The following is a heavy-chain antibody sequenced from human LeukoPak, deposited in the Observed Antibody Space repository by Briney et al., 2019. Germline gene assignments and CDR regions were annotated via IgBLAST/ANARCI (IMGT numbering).Heavy chain of an antibody. CDR1: GGSISSSSYY. V-gene: IGHV4-39*01. CDR2: IYYSGST. CDR3: ARSSTFYFDY. J-gene: IGHJ4*02. D-gene: IGHD3-3*02. Sequence: SETLSLTCTVSGGSISSSSYYWGWIRQPPGKGLGWIGSIYYSGSTYYNPSLKSRVTISVDTPKNHFSLKLNSVTAADTAVYYCARSSTFYFDYWGQGTLVTVSS.